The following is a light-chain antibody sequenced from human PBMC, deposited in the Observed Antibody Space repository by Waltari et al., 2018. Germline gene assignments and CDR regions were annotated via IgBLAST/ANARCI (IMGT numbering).Light chain of an antibody. CDR2: GAS. V-gene: IGKV3-15*01. CDR3: QQYNKWPLT. Sequence: EVVMTQSPATVSVSPGERATLSCRASQSITSYLAWYQQKPGQAPRLLIYGASTRATGIPARFSCSGSGTDFTLTISSLQSEDFAIYYCQQYNKWPLTFGPGTKVHF. CDR1: QSITSY. J-gene: IGKJ3*01.